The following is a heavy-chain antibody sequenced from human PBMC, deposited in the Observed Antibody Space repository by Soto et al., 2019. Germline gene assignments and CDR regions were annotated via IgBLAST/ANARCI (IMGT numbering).Heavy chain of an antibody. Sequence: GGSLRLSCSASGFNFNSYTMNWVRRAPGKGLEWVSTISPSGVYYTDSVKGRFTISRDNSKNTLYLQMNSLRVEDTAIYYCARLTTSWGQGALVTVSS. CDR1: GFNFNSYT. V-gene: IGHV3-23*01. CDR3: ARLTTS. J-gene: IGHJ5*02. CDR2: ISPSGV.